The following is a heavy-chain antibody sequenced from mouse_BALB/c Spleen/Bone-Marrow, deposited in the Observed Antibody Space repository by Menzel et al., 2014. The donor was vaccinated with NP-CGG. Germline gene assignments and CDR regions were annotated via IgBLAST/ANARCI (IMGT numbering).Heavy chain of an antibody. J-gene: IGHJ4*01. CDR2: IFPGGGDT. Sequence: QVQLKQSGAELVRPGSSVKISCKASGYVFSSYWMNWVKQRPGQGLEWIGQIFPGGGDTNYNGQFKGKATLAADRSPSTAFMQLSSLTSEDSAVYFCARGDFDYDFTMDYWGQGTSVTVSS. CDR1: GYVFSSYW. V-gene: IGHV1-80*01. CDR3: ARGDFDYDFTMDY. D-gene: IGHD2-4*01.